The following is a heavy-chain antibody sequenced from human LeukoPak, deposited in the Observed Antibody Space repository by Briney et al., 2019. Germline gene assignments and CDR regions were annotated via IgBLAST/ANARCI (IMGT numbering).Heavy chain of an antibody. CDR2: IKQDGSEK. Sequence: PSETLSLTCTVSGGSISSGDYYWSWVRQAPGKGLEWVANIKQDGSEKYYVDSVKGRFTISRDNAKNSLYLQMNSLRAEDTAVYYCARVPAGANLRYFDWSMPYYYYGMDVWGQGTTVTVSS. V-gene: IGHV3-7*01. CDR1: GGSISSGDYY. J-gene: IGHJ6*02. CDR3: ARVPAGANLRYFDWSMPYYYYGMDV. D-gene: IGHD3-9*01.